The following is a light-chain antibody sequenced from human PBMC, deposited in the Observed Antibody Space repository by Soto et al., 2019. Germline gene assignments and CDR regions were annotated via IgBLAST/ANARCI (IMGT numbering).Light chain of an antibody. Sequence: EIVLTQSPATLSLSPGERATFSCKASQSVGTSLAWFQQKPGQAPRLLIYDASVRATGIPARFSGSGSGTGFTLTISRLQPEDIAMYYCQQRSNWPPWTFGRGTRVEI. J-gene: IGKJ1*01. CDR2: DAS. CDR1: QSVGTS. CDR3: QQRSNWPPWT. V-gene: IGKV3-11*01.